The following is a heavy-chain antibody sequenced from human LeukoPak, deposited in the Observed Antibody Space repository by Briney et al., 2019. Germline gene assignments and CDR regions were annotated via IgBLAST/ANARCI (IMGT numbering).Heavy chain of an antibody. Sequence: ETLSLTCAVSGGSISSNNWWSWVRQPPGKGLEWVSVIYSGGSTYYADSVKGRFTISRDNSTNTLYLQMNSLRAEDTAVYYCAELGITMIGGVWGKGTTVTISS. D-gene: IGHD3-10*02. V-gene: IGHV3-66*01. J-gene: IGHJ6*04. CDR3: AELGITMIGGV. CDR2: IYSGGST. CDR1: GGSISSNN.